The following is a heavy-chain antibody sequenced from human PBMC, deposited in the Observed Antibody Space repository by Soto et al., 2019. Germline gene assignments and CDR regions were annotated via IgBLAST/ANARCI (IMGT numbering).Heavy chain of an antibody. Sequence: SETLSLTCTVSGGSITNYYGTWIRQHPGKGLEWIGYIYYSGSTYYNPSLKSRVTISVDTSKNQFSLKLSSVTAADTAVYYCARDYLPTYYYDSSGYYNNWFDPWGQGTLVTVSS. CDR1: GGSITNYY. CDR3: ARDYLPTYYYDSSGYYNNWFDP. J-gene: IGHJ5*02. D-gene: IGHD3-22*01. V-gene: IGHV4-59*06. CDR2: IYYSGST.